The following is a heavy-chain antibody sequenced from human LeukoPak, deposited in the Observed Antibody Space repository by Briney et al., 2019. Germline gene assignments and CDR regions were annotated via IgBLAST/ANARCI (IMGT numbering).Heavy chain of an antibody. CDR3: ARVEQWLALRGTDY. V-gene: IGHV1-18*01. CDR1: RHTVTSYG. J-gene: IGHJ4*02. Sequence: ASVKVSCKASRHTVTSYGIRWGTQAPGQGPEGMGWISAYNGNTNYAQKLQGKVTMTTETSTSPAYMELRSLRSDDTAVYYCARVEQWLALRGTDYWGQGTLVTVSS. D-gene: IGHD6-19*01. CDR2: ISAYNGNT.